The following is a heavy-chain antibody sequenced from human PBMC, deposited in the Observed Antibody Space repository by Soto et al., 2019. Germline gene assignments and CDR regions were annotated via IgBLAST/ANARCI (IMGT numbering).Heavy chain of an antibody. Sequence: SETLSLTCTVSGGSISSYYWSWIRQPPGKGLEWIGYIYYSGSTNYNPSLKSRVTISVDTSKNQFSLKLSSVTAADTAVYYCARVPLTGTNQDYYYYYYYMDVWGKGTTVTVSS. J-gene: IGHJ6*03. D-gene: IGHD1-20*01. CDR2: IYYSGST. CDR3: ARVPLTGTNQDYYYYYYYMDV. CDR1: GGSISSYY. V-gene: IGHV4-59*01.